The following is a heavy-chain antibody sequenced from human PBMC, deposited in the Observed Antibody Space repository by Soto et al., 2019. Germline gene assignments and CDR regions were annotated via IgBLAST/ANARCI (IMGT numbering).Heavy chain of an antibody. V-gene: IGHV3-30*03. CDR2: ISYDGSDK. J-gene: IGHJ4*02. CDR3: ASHALPEYTNSYLDY. CDR1: GFTFSSRG. Sequence: GGSLRLSCAASGFTFSSRGMHWVRQAPGKGLEWVAVISYDGSDKYYADSVRGRFTMSRDNSKSTLYLQMNSLRVEDTSVSYFASHALPEYTNSYLDYWCQGTLVTVSS. D-gene: IGHD6-6*01.